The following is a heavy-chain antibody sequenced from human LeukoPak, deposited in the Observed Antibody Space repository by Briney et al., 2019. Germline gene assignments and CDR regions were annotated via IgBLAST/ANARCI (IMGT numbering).Heavy chain of an antibody. V-gene: IGHV4-31*03. Sequence: SETLSLTCTVSGGSISSGGYYWSWIRQHPGKGLEWIGYIYYSGSTYYNPSPKSRVTISVDTSKNQFSLKLSSVTAADTAVYYCASRGVGAHPNAFDIWGQGTMVTVSS. CDR1: GGSISSGGYY. CDR3: ASRGVGAHPNAFDI. J-gene: IGHJ3*02. D-gene: IGHD1-26*01. CDR2: IYYSGST.